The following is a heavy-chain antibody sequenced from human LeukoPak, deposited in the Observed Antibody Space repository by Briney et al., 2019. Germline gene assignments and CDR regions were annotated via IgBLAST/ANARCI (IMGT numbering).Heavy chain of an antibody. CDR1: GGTFSSYA. CDR2: IIPIFGTA. D-gene: IGHD2-15*01. V-gene: IGHV1-69*05. J-gene: IGHJ5*02. Sequence: ASVKVSCKASGGTFSSYAISWVRQAPGQGLEWMGRIIPIFGTANYAQKFQGRVTITTDESTSTAYMELSSLRSEDTAVYYCARDMGYCSGGSCPFDPWGQGTLVTVSS. CDR3: ARDMGYCSGGSCPFDP.